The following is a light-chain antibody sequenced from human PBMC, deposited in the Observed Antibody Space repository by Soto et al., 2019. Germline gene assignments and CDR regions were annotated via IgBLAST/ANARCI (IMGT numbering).Light chain of an antibody. CDR2: GAS. Sequence: EIVLTQAPGTLSLSPGERSTLSCRASQSVSSNFLAWYQQKHGQAPRXXIYGASTRATGIPARFSGSGSGTELTITISSLQSEDFEVYYGQQYDNWPLTFGGGTKVDIK. CDR1: QSVSSN. V-gene: IGKV3-15*01. J-gene: IGKJ4*01. CDR3: QQYDNWPLT.